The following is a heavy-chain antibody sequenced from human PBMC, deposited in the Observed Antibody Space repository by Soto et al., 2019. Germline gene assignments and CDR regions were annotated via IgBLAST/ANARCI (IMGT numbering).Heavy chain of an antibody. CDR3: ARDRRIPNAFDI. CDR2: ISGSGGST. V-gene: IGHV3-23*01. J-gene: IGHJ3*02. Sequence: GGSLRLSCAASGFTFSSYAMSWVRQAPGKGLEWVSAISGSGGSTYYADSVKGRFTISRDNSKNTLYLQMNSLRAEDTAVYYCARDRRIPNAFDIWGQGTMVTVS. CDR1: GFTFSSYA.